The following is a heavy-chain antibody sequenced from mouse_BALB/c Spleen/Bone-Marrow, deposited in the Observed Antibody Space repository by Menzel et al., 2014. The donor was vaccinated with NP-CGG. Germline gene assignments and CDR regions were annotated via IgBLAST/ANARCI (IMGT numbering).Heavy chain of an antibody. CDR1: GFTFSDFY. Sequence: EVQVVESGGGLVQPGDSLRLSCATSGFTFSDFYMEWVRQPPGKRLEWIAASRNKAHDFTTEYSASVKGRFIVSRDTSQGIFYLQMNALRAEDTAIYYRARGELETGSFDYWGQGTTLTVSS. V-gene: IGHV7-1*02. J-gene: IGHJ2*01. CDR3: ARGELETGSFDY. CDR2: SRNKAHDFTT. D-gene: IGHD4-1*01.